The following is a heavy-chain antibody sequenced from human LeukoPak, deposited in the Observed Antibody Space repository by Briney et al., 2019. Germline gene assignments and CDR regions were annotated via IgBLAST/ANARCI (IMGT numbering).Heavy chain of an antibody. Sequence: GGSLRLSCAASGFTFSSYAMTWVRQAPGKGLEWVSIISGSGDNTYYADSVKARFTISRDNAKNSLYLQMNSLRAEDTAVYYCAELGITMIGGVWGKGTTVTISS. J-gene: IGHJ6*04. CDR3: AELGITMIGGV. CDR2: ISGSGDNT. CDR1: GFTFSSYA. V-gene: IGHV3-23*01. D-gene: IGHD3-10*02.